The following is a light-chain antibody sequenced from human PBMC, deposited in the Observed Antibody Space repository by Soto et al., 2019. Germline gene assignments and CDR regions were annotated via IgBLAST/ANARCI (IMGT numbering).Light chain of an antibody. Sequence: QSVLTQPPSASGTPGQRVTISCSGSSSNIGSNTVNWYQQLPGTAPKLLIYSNNQRPSAVPDRFSASKSGTSASLAITGLQPEDEADYYCAAWDDSLNGYVFGTGTKVTVL. J-gene: IGLJ1*01. CDR3: AAWDDSLNGYV. CDR2: SNN. V-gene: IGLV1-44*01. CDR1: SSNIGSNT.